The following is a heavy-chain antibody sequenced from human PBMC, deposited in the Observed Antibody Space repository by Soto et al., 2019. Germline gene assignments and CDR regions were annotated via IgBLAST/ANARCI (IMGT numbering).Heavy chain of an antibody. CDR2: ISYDGSNK. J-gene: IGHJ4*02. CDR3: AKDREEVGATAYSFDY. CDR1: GFTFSSYG. V-gene: IGHV3-30*18. Sequence: QVQLVESGGGVVQPGRSLRLSCAASGFTFSSYGMHWVRQAPGKGLEWVAVISYDGSNKYYADSVKGRFTISRDNSKNTLYLQMNSLRAEDTAVYYCAKDREEVGATAYSFDYWCQGTLVTVSS. D-gene: IGHD1-26*01.